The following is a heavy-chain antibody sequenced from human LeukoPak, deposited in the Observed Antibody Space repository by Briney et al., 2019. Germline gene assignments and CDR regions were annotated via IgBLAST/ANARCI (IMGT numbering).Heavy chain of an antibody. D-gene: IGHD1-26*01. Sequence: PSETLSLTCTVSGGSISSGGYYWSWIRQHPGKGLEWIGYIYYSGSTNYNPSLKSRVTISVDTSKNQFSLKLSSVTAADTAVYYCARVIVGATKTGFGYWGQGTLVTVSS. V-gene: IGHV4-31*03. CDR1: GGSISSGGYY. CDR2: IYYSGST. J-gene: IGHJ4*02. CDR3: ARVIVGATKTGFGY.